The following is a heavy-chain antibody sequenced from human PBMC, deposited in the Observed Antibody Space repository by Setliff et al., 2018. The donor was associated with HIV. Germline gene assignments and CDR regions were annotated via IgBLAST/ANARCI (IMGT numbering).Heavy chain of an antibody. CDR2: IYYSGST. V-gene: IGHV4-39*01. J-gene: IGHJ6*03. Sequence: SETLSLTCTVSGGSISSGSNYWGWIRQPPGKGLEWIGSIYYSGSTYYNPSLKSRVTISVDTSKNQFSLKLSSVTAADTAVYYCACGAAAGTDYYYYYYMDVWGKGTTVTVSS. D-gene: IGHD6-13*01. CDR3: ACGAAAGTDYYYYYYMDV. CDR1: GGSISSGSNY.